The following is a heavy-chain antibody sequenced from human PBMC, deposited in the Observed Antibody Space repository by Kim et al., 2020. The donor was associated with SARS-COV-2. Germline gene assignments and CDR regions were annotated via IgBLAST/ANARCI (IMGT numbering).Heavy chain of an antibody. V-gene: IGHV3-23*02. CDR1: GFTFSNYG. D-gene: IGHD6-13*01. CDR2: ISGSGDTI. CDR3: VNLRQLDY. Sequence: GGSRRLSCVASGFTFSNYGMSWVRKARGKWLEWDAGISGSGDTITYEDSVTGRVPISRDNSKNKLYVQMSSLRAEDKAIYYCVNLRQLDYCGQGTLVTV. J-gene: IGHJ4*02.